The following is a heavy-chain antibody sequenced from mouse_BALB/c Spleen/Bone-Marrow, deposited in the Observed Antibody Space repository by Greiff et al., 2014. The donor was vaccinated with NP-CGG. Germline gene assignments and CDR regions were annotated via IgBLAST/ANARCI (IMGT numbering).Heavy chain of an antibody. D-gene: IGHD1-1*01. CDR1: GFTFSSYG. V-gene: IGHV5-9-2*01. CDR2: ISGCGSYT. J-gene: IGHJ1*03. CDR3: ARSFGSSYWYFDV. Sequence: ESGGGLVKPGGSLKLSCAASGFTFSSYGMSWVRQTPEKRLEWVATISGCGSYTYFSDSVKGRFTISRDNAKNNLNLQMSSLRSKDTALYYCARSFGSSYWYFDVWGTGTTLTVSS.